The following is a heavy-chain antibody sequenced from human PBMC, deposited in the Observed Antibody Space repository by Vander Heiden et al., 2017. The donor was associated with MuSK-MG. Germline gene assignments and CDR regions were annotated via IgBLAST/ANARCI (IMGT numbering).Heavy chain of an antibody. Sequence: EVQLLESGGGLVQPGGSLRLSCAASGFTFSSYAMSWVRPAPGRGMEWVSAISGSGGSTYVADSVEGRFTISRDKSKHTLYLNMNSLRAEDTAVYYCAKGGYSSHFDYWGQGTMVTVSS. CDR3: AKGGYSSHFDY. J-gene: IGHJ4*02. V-gene: IGHV3-23*01. D-gene: IGHD5-18*01. CDR2: ISGSGGST. CDR1: GFTFSSYA.